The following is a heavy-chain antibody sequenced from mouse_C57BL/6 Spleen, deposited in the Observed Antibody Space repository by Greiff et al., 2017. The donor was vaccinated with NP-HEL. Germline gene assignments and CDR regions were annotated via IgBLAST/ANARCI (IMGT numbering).Heavy chain of an antibody. CDR2: ISSGGSYT. J-gene: IGHJ4*01. CDR3: ARHLYYGNHGAMDY. D-gene: IGHD2-1*01. Sequence: EVQVVESGGDLVKPGGSLKLSCAASGFTFSSYGMSWVRQTPDKRLEWVATISSGGSYTYYPDSVKGRFTISRDNAKNTLYLQMSSLKSEDTAMYYCARHLYYGNHGAMDYWGQGTSVTVSS. V-gene: IGHV5-6*01. CDR1: GFTFSSYG.